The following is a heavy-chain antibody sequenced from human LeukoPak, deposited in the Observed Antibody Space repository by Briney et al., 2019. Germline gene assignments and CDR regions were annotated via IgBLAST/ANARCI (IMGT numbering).Heavy chain of an antibody. CDR2: ISYDGSNK. V-gene: IGHV3-30*18. Sequence: GGSLRLSCAASGFTFSYYGMHWVRQAPGKGLEWVAVISYDGSNKYYADSVKGRFTISRDNSKNTLYLQMNSLRAEDTAVYYCAKYGYYDSSGPNHFDYWGQGTLVTVSS. J-gene: IGHJ4*02. CDR3: AKYGYYDSSGPNHFDY. CDR1: GFTFSYYG. D-gene: IGHD3-22*01.